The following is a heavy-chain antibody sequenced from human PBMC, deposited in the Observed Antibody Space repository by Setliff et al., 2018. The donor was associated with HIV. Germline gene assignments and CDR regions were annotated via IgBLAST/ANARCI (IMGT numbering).Heavy chain of an antibody. V-gene: IGHV4-59*11. Sequence: PSETLSLTCTVSGAFISSHYWSWIRQPPGKGLEWIGYIYFSGTTNYNPSLKSRVTISVDTSKNQFSLNLNSVTAADTAVYYCARAISAAGIAPFDFWGQGTLVTVS. CDR3: ARAISAAGIAPFDF. CDR2: IYFSGTT. CDR1: GAFISSHY. D-gene: IGHD6-13*01. J-gene: IGHJ4*02.